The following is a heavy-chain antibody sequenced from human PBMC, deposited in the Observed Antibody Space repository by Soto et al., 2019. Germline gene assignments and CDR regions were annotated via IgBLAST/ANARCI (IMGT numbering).Heavy chain of an antibody. D-gene: IGHD6-13*01. CDR1: GFTFSSYG. J-gene: IGHJ3*02. CDR2: IPNTENKK. CDR3: ARTAGGRGRGALDI. Sequence: QVHLEESGGGVVQPGTSLRLSCVASGFTFSSYGMHWVHQAPGKGLEWVAVIPNTENKKYYADSVKGRFTISRDNSQNTLFLQMDSLMSEDTAMYYCARTAGGRGRGALDIWGQGTMVTVS. V-gene: IGHV3-30-3*01.